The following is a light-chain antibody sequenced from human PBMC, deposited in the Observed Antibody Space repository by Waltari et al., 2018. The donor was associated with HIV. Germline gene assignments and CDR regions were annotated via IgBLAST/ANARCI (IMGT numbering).Light chain of an antibody. CDR3: QQYYSTLLT. Sequence: DIVMTQSPDSLAVSLGERATINCKSSQSVLYSSNNKNYLAWYQQKPGQPPNLLIYWAYNRESEVPSRFSGSGSGTDFTLTISSLQAEDVAVYYCQQYYSTLLTFGGGTKVEIK. J-gene: IGKJ4*01. CDR1: QSVLYSSNNKNY. V-gene: IGKV4-1*01. CDR2: WAY.